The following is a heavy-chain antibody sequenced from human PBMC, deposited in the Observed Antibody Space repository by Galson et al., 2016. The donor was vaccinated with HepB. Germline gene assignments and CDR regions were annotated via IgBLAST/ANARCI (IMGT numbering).Heavy chain of an antibody. CDR2: IFYGGTT. CDR3: ARTSYRECTGTRCVNFRYYYYYMDV. Sequence: SLRLSCAASGFTVSNYYMSWVRQAPGKGLEWVSVIFYGGTTYYADSVEGRFTISRDDSMNTLYLQMNSPTAEDTAVYFCARTSYRECTGTRCVNFRYYYYYMDVWGKGTTVTVSS. V-gene: IGHV3-53*01. D-gene: IGHD2-8*02. J-gene: IGHJ6*03. CDR1: GFTVSNYY.